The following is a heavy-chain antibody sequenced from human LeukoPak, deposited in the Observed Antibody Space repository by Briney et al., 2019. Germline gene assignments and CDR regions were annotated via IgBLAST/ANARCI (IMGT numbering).Heavy chain of an antibody. CDR1: GFTVSSNY. CDR3: ARSIAAAGTYYSYYYYYGMDV. Sequence: GGSLRLSCAASGFTVSSNYMSWVRQAPGKGLEWVSVIYSGGSTYYADSVKGRLTISRDNSKNTLYLQMNSPRAEDTAVYYCARSIAAAGTYYSYYYYYGMDVWGQGTTVTISS. J-gene: IGHJ6*02. CDR2: IYSGGST. D-gene: IGHD6-13*01. V-gene: IGHV3-53*01.